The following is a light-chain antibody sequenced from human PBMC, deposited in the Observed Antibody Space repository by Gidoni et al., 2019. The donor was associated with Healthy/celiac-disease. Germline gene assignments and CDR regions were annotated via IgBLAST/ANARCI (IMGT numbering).Light chain of an antibody. V-gene: IGKV3-15*01. Sequence: EIVMTQSPATLSVSPGERATLSCRASQSVSSNLAWYQRKPGQAPRLLIYGASTRATGIPARFSGSGSGTEFTLTISSLQSEDFAVYYCQQYNNCPPLTFXGXTKVEIK. J-gene: IGKJ4*01. CDR3: QQYNNCPPLT. CDR2: GAS. CDR1: QSVSSN.